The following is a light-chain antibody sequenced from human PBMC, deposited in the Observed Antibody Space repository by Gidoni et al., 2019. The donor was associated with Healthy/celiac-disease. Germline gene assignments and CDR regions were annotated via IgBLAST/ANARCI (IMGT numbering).Light chain of an antibody. V-gene: IGKV3-20*01. CDR1: QSVSSSY. Sequence: EIVLTQSPGTQSLSPGERATLSCRASQSVSSSYLAWYQQKPGQAPRLLIYASSRATGIPDRFSGSGSGTDFTLTISRLEPEDFAVYYCQQYGSSPQTFGGGTKVEIK. J-gene: IGKJ4*01. CDR2: AS. CDR3: QQYGSSPQT.